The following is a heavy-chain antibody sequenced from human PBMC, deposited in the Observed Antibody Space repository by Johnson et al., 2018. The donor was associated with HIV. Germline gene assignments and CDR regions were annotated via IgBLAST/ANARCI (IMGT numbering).Heavy chain of an antibody. Sequence: VQLVESGGSVVRPGGSLRLSCAASGFTFDDYGMSWVRQAPGKGLEWVSGINWNGGSTGYAGSVKGRFTISRGNAKNSLYLQMNSLRAEDTALYYCARDRDSSGYYGVHDAFDIWGQGTMVTVSS. J-gene: IGHJ3*02. CDR3: ARDRDSSGYYGVHDAFDI. D-gene: IGHD3-22*01. V-gene: IGHV3-20*04. CDR1: GFTFDDYG. CDR2: INWNGGST.